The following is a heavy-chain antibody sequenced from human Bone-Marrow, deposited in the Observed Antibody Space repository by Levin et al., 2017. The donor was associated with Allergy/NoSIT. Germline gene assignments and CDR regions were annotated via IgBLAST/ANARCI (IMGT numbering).Heavy chain of an antibody. CDR3: ARGITIFGVVLAVNDAFDI. V-gene: IGHV4-31*03. CDR2: ISYSGNT. CDR1: GGSINSGNYY. J-gene: IGHJ3*02. Sequence: LVKPTETLSLTCTVSGGSINSGNYYWTWIRQHPGKGLEWIGYISYSGNTFYNASLKSRLTISVDTSKTHFSLRLSSVTAADTAVYYCARGITIFGVVLAVNDAFDIWGQGTMVTVSS. D-gene: IGHD3-3*01.